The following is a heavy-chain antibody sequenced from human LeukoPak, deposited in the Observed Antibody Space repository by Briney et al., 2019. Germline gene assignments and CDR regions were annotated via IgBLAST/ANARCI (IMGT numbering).Heavy chain of an antibody. J-gene: IGHJ5*02. V-gene: IGHV3-23*01. CDR3: ARDVPHNWFDT. CDR2: ISGSGGST. Sequence: GGSLRLSCAASGFTFSSYAMSWVRQAPGNGLEWVSAISGSGGSTYYADSVKGRFTISRDNAKNTLYLQMNSLRAEDTAVYYCARDVPHNWFDTWGQGTLVTVSS. CDR1: GFTFSSYA.